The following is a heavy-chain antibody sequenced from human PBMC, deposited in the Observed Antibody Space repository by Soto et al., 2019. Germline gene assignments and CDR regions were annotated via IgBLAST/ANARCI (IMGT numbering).Heavy chain of an antibody. D-gene: IGHD6-13*01. CDR2: ISGSGGST. Sequence: GGSLRLSCAASGFTFSSYAMSWVRQAPGKGLEWVSAISGSGGSTYYADSVKGRFTISRDNSKNTLYLQMNSLRAEDTAVYYCAKGKGGLHSRSWYAYYYYGMDVWGQGTTVTVS. V-gene: IGHV3-23*01. CDR3: AKGKGGLHSRSWYAYYYYGMDV. J-gene: IGHJ6*02. CDR1: GFTFSSYA.